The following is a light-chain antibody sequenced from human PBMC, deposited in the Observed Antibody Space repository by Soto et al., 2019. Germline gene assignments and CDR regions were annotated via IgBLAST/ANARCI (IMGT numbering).Light chain of an antibody. V-gene: IGLV1-40*01. CDR2: GNS. J-gene: IGLJ3*02. Sequence: QSVLTQPPSVSGAPGQRVTISCTGSSSKIGAGYDVHWYQQLPGTAPKLLIYGNSNRPSGVPDRFSGSKTGTSASLAITGLQAEDEADHYCQSYDSSLSGWVFGGGTKLTVL. CDR1: SSKIGAGYD. CDR3: QSYDSSLSGWV.